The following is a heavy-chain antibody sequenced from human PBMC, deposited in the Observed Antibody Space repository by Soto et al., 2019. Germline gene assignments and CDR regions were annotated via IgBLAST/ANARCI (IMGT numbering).Heavy chain of an antibody. J-gene: IGHJ4*02. CDR2: IYHSGST. D-gene: IGHD6-19*01. Sequence: QVQLQESGPGLVKPSGTLSLTCAVSGGSISSSNWWSWVRQPPGKGLEWTGEIYHSGSTNYNPSLKRRVTLSVDKFKNQFSLKLSSVTAADTAVYYFARDSSGWRTGGVFDYWGQGTLVTVSS. CDR1: GGSISSSNW. CDR3: ARDSSGWRTGGVFDY. V-gene: IGHV4-4*02.